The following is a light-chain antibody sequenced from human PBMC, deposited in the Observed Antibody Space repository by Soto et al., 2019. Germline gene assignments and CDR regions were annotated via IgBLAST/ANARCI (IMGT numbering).Light chain of an antibody. V-gene: IGKV3-11*01. CDR3: QQYNNWPIT. J-gene: IGKJ5*01. CDR2: DAS. CDR1: QSVRTY. Sequence: EIVLTQSPVTLSLSPGERATLSCRASQSVRTYLAWYQVKPGQAPRLLIYDASRRASGVPARFSGSGSGTDFTLTISSLEPEDFALYYCQQYNNWPITFGQGTRLEIK.